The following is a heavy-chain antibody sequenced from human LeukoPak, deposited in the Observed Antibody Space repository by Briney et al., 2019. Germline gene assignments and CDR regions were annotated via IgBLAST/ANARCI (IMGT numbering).Heavy chain of an antibody. CDR2: IYSGGST. V-gene: IGHV3-66*02. CDR1: GFTDSSNY. CDR3: ARGDDYGDPMDY. J-gene: IGHJ4*02. Sequence: GGSLRLSCAASGFTDSSNYMSWVRQAPGKGLEWVSVIYSGGSTYYADSVKGRFTISRDNSKNTLYLQMNSLRAEDTAVYYCARGDDYGDPMDYWGQGTLVTVSS. D-gene: IGHD4-17*01.